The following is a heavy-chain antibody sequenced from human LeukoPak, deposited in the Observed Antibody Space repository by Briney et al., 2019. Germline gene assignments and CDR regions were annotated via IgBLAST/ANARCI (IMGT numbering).Heavy chain of an antibody. D-gene: IGHD6-6*01. CDR1: GGSISSSSYY. V-gene: IGHV4-39*07. CDR2: IYYSGST. Sequence: SETLSLTCTVSGGSISSSSYYWGWIRQPPGKGLEWIGSIYYSGSTYYNPSLKSRVTISVDTSKNQFSLKLSSVTAADTAVYYCARGGSWGQLGGLDYWGQGTLVTVSS. J-gene: IGHJ4*02. CDR3: ARGGSWGQLGGLDY.